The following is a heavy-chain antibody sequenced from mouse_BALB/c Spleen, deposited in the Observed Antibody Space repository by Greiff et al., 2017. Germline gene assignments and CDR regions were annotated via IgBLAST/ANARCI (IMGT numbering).Heavy chain of an antibody. CDR3: ARGDGYHYYAMDY. D-gene: IGHD2-3*01. J-gene: IGHJ4*01. CDR1: GFSLTSYG. V-gene: IGHV2-9*02. CDR2: IWAGGST. Sequence: QVQLKESGPGLVAPSQSLSITCTVSGFSLTSYGVHWVRQPPGKGLEWLGVIWAGGSTNYNSALMSRLSISKDNSKSQVFLKMNSLQTDDTAMYYCARGDGYHYYAMDYWGQGTSVTVSS.